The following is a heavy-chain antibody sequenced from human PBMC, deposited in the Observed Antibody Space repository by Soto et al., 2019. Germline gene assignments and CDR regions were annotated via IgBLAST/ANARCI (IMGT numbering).Heavy chain of an antibody. CDR3: ARDLEAYSSGFNWFDP. CDR2: IIPIFGTA. CDR1: GGTFSSYA. J-gene: IGHJ5*02. V-gene: IGHV1-69*13. D-gene: IGHD6-19*01. Sequence: SVKVSCKASGGTFSSYAISWVRQAPGQGLEWMGGIIPIFGTANYAQKFQGRVTITADESTSTAYMELSSLRSEDTAVYYCARDLEAYSSGFNWFDPWGQGTLVTVSS.